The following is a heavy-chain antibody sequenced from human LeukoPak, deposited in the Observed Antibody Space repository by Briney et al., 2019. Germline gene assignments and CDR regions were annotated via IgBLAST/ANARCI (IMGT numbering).Heavy chain of an antibody. D-gene: IGHD1-26*01. CDR1: GGSLRSYG. CDR2: IIPIFGTA. CDR3: AVTLVDVAFDI. J-gene: IGHJ3*02. V-gene: IGHV1-69*05. Sequence: SVKVSCKASGGSLRSYGISWVRQAPGQGLEWMGGIIPIFGTANYAQKFQGRVTMTRDTSTSTVYMELSSLRSEDTAVYYCAVTLVDVAFDIWGQGTMVTVSS.